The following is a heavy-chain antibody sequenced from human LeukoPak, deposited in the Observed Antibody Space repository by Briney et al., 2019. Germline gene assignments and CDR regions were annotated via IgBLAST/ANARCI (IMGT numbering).Heavy chain of an antibody. CDR2: IYYSGST. J-gene: IGHJ4*02. CDR3: ASSSHGSGYMGY. V-gene: IGHV4-59*02. CDR1: GGSVSSYY. Sequence: PSETLSLTCTVSGGSVSSYYWSWIRQPPGKGLEWIGYIYYSGSTNYNPSLKSRVTISVDTSKNQFSLKLSSVTAADTAVYYCASSSHGSGYMGYWGQGTLVTVSS. D-gene: IGHD3-22*01.